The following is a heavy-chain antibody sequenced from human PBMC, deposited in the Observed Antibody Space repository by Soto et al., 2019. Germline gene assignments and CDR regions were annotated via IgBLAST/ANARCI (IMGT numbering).Heavy chain of an antibody. Sequence: GGSLRLSCAASGFTFSGSAMHWVRQASGKGLEWVVRIRSKANSYATAYAASLKGRFTISRDDSKNTSYLQMNPLKTADTAVYYCARQPIAGGAYFDSWGQGTLVTVSS. CDR2: IRSKANSYAT. V-gene: IGHV3-73*01. CDR3: ARQPIAGGAYFDS. D-gene: IGHD3-16*01. J-gene: IGHJ4*02. CDR1: GFTFSGSA.